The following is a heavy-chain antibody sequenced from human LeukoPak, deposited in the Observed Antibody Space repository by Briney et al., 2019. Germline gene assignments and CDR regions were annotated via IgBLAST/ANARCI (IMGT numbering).Heavy chain of an antibody. CDR2: IKQDGSEK. V-gene: IGHV3-7*01. CDR1: GFTFSSYW. Sequence: GGSLRLSCAASGFTFSSYWMTWVRQAPGKGLEWVANIKQDGSEKYYVESVKGRFTISRDNAKNSLYLQMNSLRAEDTAVYYCARVTTATRNYYYYMDVWGKGTTVTVSS. CDR3: ARVTTATRNYYYYMDV. J-gene: IGHJ6*03. D-gene: IGHD1-1*01.